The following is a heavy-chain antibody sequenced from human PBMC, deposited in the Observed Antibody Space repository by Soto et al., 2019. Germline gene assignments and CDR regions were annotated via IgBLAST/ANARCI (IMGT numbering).Heavy chain of an antibody. V-gene: IGHV4-59*08. D-gene: IGHD6-13*01. Sequence: PSETLSLTCTVSGGSISGYYWSWIRRPPGKGLEWIGYIYYRGSPNYNPSLKSRVTISVDTSKNQFSLKLSSVTAADTAVYYCARHPSSNWFDYWGQGILVTVSS. CDR1: GGSISGYY. J-gene: IGHJ4*02. CDR3: ARHPSSNWFDY. CDR2: IYYRGSP.